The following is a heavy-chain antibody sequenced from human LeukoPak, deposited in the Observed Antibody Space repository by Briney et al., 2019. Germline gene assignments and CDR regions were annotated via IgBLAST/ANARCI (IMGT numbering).Heavy chain of an antibody. CDR3: AKRAKRVVGATTHWFDP. J-gene: IGHJ5*02. V-gene: IGHV3-30*18. D-gene: IGHD1-26*01. Sequence: GGSLRLSCAASGFTFSSYGMHWVRQAPGRGLGWVAFISYDGSIKKYADSVKGRFTISRNNSKNTLYLQMNSLRDEDTAVYYCAKRAKRVVGATTHWFDPWGQGTLVTVSS. CDR1: GFTFSSYG. CDR2: ISYDGSIK.